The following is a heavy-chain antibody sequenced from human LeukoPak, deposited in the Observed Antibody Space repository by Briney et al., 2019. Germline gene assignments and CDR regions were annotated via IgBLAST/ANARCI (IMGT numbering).Heavy chain of an antibody. D-gene: IGHD3-3*01. V-gene: IGHV4-39*07. J-gene: IGHJ3*02. Sequence: KPSETLSLTCTVSGVSINNSNYYWAWIRQPPGKELEWMGIMSFTGSSHYNPSFQGRFTLSVDTSKNQFSLKVSSVTAADTAMYYCARDRPFGRVVSAILGAFDMWGQGTLVTVSS. CDR2: MSFTGSS. CDR1: GVSINNSNYY. CDR3: ARDRPFGRVVSAILGAFDM.